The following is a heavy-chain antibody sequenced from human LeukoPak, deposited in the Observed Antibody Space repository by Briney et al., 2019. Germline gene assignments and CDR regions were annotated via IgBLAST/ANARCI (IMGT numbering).Heavy chain of an antibody. D-gene: IGHD3-22*01. CDR3: TRGYDSSGYFSD. J-gene: IGHJ4*02. V-gene: IGHV7-4-1*02. Sequence: ASVKVSCKASGYTFSSNAINWVRQAPGQGLEWMGWIDTNTGNPTYAQGLTGRFVFSLDTSVSTAYLQISSLKAEDTGEYFCTRGYDSSGYFSDWGQGTLVTVSS. CDR1: GYTFSSNA. CDR2: IDTNTGNP.